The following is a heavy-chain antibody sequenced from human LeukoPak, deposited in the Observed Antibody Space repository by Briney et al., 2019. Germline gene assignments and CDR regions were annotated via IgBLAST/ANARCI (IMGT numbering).Heavy chain of an antibody. J-gene: IGHJ4*02. CDR1: GYTFVTSS. Sequence: ASVKVSCKASGYTFVTSSISWVRQAPGQRLEWMGWISPQNGNTHYAQKVQGRVSMTTDTSTSTAYMELSSLRSEDTAVFYCARVRFYGPGSFYNGFQHFDLWGLGTLVTVSS. CDR2: ISPQNGNT. CDR3: ARVRFYGPGSFYNGFQHFDL. V-gene: IGHV1-18*01. D-gene: IGHD3-10*01.